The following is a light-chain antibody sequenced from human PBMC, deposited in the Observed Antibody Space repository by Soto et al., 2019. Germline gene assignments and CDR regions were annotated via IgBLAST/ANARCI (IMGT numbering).Light chain of an antibody. CDR1: SSNIGAGYD. CDR2: GNS. CDR3: QSYDSSLSAYYV. Sequence: VTISCTGSSSNIGAGYDVHWYQQLPGTAPKLLIYGNSNRPSGVPDRFSGSKSGTSASLAITGLQAEDEADYYCQSYDSSLSAYYVFGTGTKLTVL. J-gene: IGLJ1*01. V-gene: IGLV1-40*01.